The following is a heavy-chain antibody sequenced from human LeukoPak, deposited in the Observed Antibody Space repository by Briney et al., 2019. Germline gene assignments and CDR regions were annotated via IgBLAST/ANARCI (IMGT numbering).Heavy chain of an antibody. V-gene: IGHV3-7*01. Sequence: GGSLRLSCAASGFTFSSYWMSWVRQAPGKGREWVANIKQDGREKYYVDSVKGRFTISRDNAKNSLYLQMNSPRAEDTAVYYCAKDGSSSQRPHYYYYYYMDVWGKGTTVTVSS. CDR1: GFTFSSYW. CDR2: IKQDGREK. J-gene: IGHJ6*03. D-gene: IGHD6-13*01. CDR3: AKDGSSSQRPHYYYYYYMDV.